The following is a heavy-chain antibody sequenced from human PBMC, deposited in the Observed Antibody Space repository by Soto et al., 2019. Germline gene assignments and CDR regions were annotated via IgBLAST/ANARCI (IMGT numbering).Heavy chain of an antibody. J-gene: IGHJ5*02. V-gene: IGHV4-38-2*01. Sequence: SETLSLTCAVSGYSISSGYYWGWIRQTPGKRLEWIASIYHSGSTYYNPSLKSRVTISVDTSKNQFSLKLTSVTAADTAVYYCARGAATVTPGWFDPWGQGIMVTVSS. CDR2: IYHSGST. CDR1: GYSISSGYY. D-gene: IGHD4-17*01. CDR3: ARGAATVTPGWFDP.